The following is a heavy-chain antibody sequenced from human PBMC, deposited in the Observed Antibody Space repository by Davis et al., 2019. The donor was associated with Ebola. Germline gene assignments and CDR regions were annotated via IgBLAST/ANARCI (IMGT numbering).Heavy chain of an antibody. CDR3: SGSSAATYYYYGMDV. V-gene: IGHV4-59*11. CDR2: IYYSGST. CDR1: GGSISSHY. D-gene: IGHD2-2*01. Sequence: GSLRLSCTVSGGSISSHYWSWIRQTPEKGLEWIGYIYYSGSTNYNPSLKSRVTISIDSSKNQFSLQLNSVTPEDTAVYYCSGSSAATYYYYGMDVWGKGTTVTVSS. J-gene: IGHJ6*04.